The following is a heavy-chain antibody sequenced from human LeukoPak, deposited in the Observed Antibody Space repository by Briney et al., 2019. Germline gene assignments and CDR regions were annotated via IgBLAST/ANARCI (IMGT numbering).Heavy chain of an antibody. CDR1: GFTFSSYA. D-gene: IGHD5-12*01. CDR3: AKGGWLEN. J-gene: IGHJ4*02. CDR2: ISSNGAGT. Sequence: GGSLRLSCSASGFTFSSYAMHWVRRAPGKGLEYLSTISSNGAGTYYADSVKGRFTISRDNSKNTLFLQMSSLRPEDTALYYCAKGGWLENWGQGALVTVSS. V-gene: IGHV3-64D*06.